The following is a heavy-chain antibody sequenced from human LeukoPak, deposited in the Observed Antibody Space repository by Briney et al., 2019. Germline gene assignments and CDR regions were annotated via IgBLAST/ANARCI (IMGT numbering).Heavy chain of an antibody. CDR1: GYTFTSYG. CDR2: ISAYNGNT. J-gene: IGHJ4*02. D-gene: IGHD1-26*01. V-gene: IGHV1-18*01. CDR3: ARVRGSYWTFFFDY. Sequence: ASVKVSYKASGYTFTSYGISWVRQAPGQGLEWMGWISAYNGNTNYAQKLQGRVTMPTDTSTSTAYMELRSLRSDDTAVYYCARVRGSYWTFFFDYWGQGTLVAVSS.